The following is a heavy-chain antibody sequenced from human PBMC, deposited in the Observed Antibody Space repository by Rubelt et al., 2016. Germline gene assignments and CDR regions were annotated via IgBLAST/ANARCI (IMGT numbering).Heavy chain of an antibody. CDR3: ARDEDV. Sequence: QAQLAQSGAEVKKPGASVKVSCKASGYNFKIYGMHWVRQAPGQGLEWMGWINAGYGETKYSQKLEGRLTITTDTSTTTIYMELRSLTSEDTAVYVCARDEDVWGQGTTVTVSS. V-gene: IGHV1-3*01. J-gene: IGHJ6*02. CDR1: GYNFKIYG. CDR2: INAGYGET.